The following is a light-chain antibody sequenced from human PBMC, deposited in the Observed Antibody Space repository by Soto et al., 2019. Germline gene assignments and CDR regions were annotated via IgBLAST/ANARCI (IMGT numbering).Light chain of an antibody. J-gene: IGKJ2*01. Sequence: VLTQSPGTLSLSPGERATLSGRASQTVYSNYLAWYQQKPGQAPRLLIYGASSRATGIPDRFSGSGSGTDFTLTISRLEPEDFAVYYCQQYGSSVSYTFGQGTKLEIK. CDR1: QTVYSNY. CDR2: GAS. V-gene: IGKV3-20*01. CDR3: QQYGSSVSYT.